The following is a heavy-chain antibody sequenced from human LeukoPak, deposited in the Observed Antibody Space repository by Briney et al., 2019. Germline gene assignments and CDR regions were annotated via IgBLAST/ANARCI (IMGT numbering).Heavy chain of an antibody. J-gene: IGHJ4*02. V-gene: IGHV3-21*04. D-gene: IGHD3-22*01. CDR1: GFTFSSYS. Sequence: GGSLRLSCAASGFTFSSYSLNWVRLAPGKGLEWVSSISSSGSYIYYADSVKGRFTISRDNAKNSLYLQMNSLRAEDTAVYYCAREAGYYYDSSGYYLVDYWGQGTLVTVSS. CDR3: AREAGYYYDSSGYYLVDY. CDR2: ISSSGSYI.